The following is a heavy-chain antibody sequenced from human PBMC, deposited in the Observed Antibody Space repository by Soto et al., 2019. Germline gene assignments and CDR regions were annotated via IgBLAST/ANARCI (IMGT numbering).Heavy chain of an antibody. Sequence: VHLVQSGAEVKKPGSSVKVSCKASGGTFNTDSITWLRQAPGRSLEWLGGIIPMFGSPKYAPMVQGRVIIAADESTTTAYMELCSLRSEDTAVYYCTREGLTLTTLGYFDSWGQGNLVTVSS. CDR2: IIPMFGSP. D-gene: IGHD4-17*01. CDR3: TREGLTLTTLGYFDS. J-gene: IGHJ4*02. V-gene: IGHV1-69*01. CDR1: GGTFNTDS.